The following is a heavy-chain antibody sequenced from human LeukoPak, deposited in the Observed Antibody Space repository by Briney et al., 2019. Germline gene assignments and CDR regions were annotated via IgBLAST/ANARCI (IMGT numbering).Heavy chain of an antibody. CDR2: IKGDGSST. D-gene: IGHD4-23*01. V-gene: IGHV3-74*01. CDR1: GFTFSTYW. CDR3: VGDPDYGGYSRFDY. Sequence: SGGFLRLSCAASGFTFSTYWMPWVRQAPGKGLVWVSRIKGDGSSTSYADSVKGRFTISRDNDKNTLYLQMSSLRGEDTAVYYCVGDPDYGGYSRFDYWGQGTLVTVSS. J-gene: IGHJ4*02.